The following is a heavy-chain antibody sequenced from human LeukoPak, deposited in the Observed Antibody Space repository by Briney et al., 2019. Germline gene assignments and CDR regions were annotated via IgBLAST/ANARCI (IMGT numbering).Heavy chain of an antibody. Sequence: SETLSLTCTVSGGSISSSSYYWGWIRQPPGKGLEGSGSIYYSGSTCYNPSLKSRGTISVHTSKNQFSLVVNSVTAADTAVYYCARESRRIAAAGPSYYMDVWGRGTTVTVSS. CDR3: ARESRRIAAAGPSYYMDV. J-gene: IGHJ6*03. CDR1: GGSISSSSYY. CDR2: IYYSGST. D-gene: IGHD6-13*01. V-gene: IGHV4-39*07.